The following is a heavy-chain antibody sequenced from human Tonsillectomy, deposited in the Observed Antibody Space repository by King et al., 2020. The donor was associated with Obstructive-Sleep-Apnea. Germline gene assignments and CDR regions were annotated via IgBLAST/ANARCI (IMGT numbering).Heavy chain of an antibody. V-gene: IGHV3-15*01. CDR2: IKRKTDGGTA. Sequence: VQLVESGGGLGKPGGSLRLSCAASGFTFSNACISWVRRAPGRGLEWVVRIKRKTDGGTADYAAPVKCRFTISRDDSKNTLYLQMNSLRTEDTAVYYCTRNSDLDFWGQGILVTVSS. CDR1: GFTFSNAC. CDR3: TRNSDLDF. J-gene: IGHJ4*02. D-gene: IGHD1-26*01.